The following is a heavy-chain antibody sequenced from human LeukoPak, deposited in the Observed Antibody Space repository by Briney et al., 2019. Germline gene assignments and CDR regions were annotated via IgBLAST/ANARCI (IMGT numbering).Heavy chain of an antibody. CDR2: IYYSGST. CDR3: ARVGIAPRYYYYYYMDV. V-gene: IGHV4-59*01. D-gene: IGHD6-13*01. Sequence: SETLSLTSTVSGGSISSYYWSWIRQPPGKGLEWIGYIYYSGSTNYNPSLKSRVTMSVDTSKNQFSLKLSSVTAADTAVYYCARVGIAPRYYYYYYMDVWGKGTTVTVSS. J-gene: IGHJ6*03. CDR1: GGSISSYY.